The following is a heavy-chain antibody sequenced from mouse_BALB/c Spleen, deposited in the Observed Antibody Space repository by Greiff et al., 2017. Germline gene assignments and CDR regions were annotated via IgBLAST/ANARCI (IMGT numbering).Heavy chain of an antibody. Sequence: EVKLVESGGGLVQPGGSLKLSCAASGFTFSSYGMSWVRQTPDKRLEWVATISDGGSYTYYPDSVKGRFTISRDNAKNNLYLQMSSLKSEDTAMYYCARDLRGNYNYWGQGTTLTVSS. J-gene: IGHJ2*01. D-gene: IGHD2-1*01. CDR3: ARDLRGNYNY. CDR1: GFTFSSYG. V-gene: IGHV5-6*03. CDR2: ISDGGSYT.